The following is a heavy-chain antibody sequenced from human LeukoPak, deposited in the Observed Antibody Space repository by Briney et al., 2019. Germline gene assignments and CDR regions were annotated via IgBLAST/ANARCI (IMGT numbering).Heavy chain of an antibody. D-gene: IGHD3-22*01. CDR2: IYTGGST. V-gene: IGHV3-53*01. CDR1: GFTVSNNY. CDR3: AKPPSSGLYYYDSSGQNDY. J-gene: IGHJ4*02. Sequence: GGSLRLSCAASGFTVSNNYMSWVRQAPGKGLEWVSVIYTGGSTYYADSVKGRFTISRDNSKNTLYLQMNSLRAEDTAVYYCAKPPSSGLYYYDSSGQNDYWGQGTLVTVSS.